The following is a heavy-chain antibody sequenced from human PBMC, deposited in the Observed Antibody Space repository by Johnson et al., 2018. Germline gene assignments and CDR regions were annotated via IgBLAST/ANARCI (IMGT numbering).Heavy chain of an antibody. CDR1: GFRFNSYA. J-gene: IGHJ6*04. CDR2: ISSGGSKK. Sequence: QVQRGESGGGVVEPGTSLRLCCVASGFRFNSYAMHWVRQAPGTGLERVAIISSGGSKKHHPDSVKGRFTVSRDNSKNTLYLQMNSLRPEDTAVYYCASDPAEDVWGKGTTVTVSS. CDR3: ASDPAEDV. V-gene: IGHV3-30-3*01.